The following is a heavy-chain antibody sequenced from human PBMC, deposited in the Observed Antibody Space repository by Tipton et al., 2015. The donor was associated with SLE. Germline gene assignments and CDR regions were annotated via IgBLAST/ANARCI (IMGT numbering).Heavy chain of an antibody. CDR3: ARGSLLEWLLSSSYSYYYMDV. J-gene: IGHJ6*03. V-gene: IGHV7-4-1*02. CDR1: GYTFISYA. Sequence: QLVQSGSELKKPGASVRVSCKASGYTFISYAVNWVRQAPGQGLEWMGWINTNTGNPTYAQGFTGRFVFSLDTSVSTAYLQISSLKAEDTAVYYCARGSLLEWLLSSSYSYYYMDVWGKGTTVTVSS. CDR2: INTNTGNP. D-gene: IGHD3-3*01.